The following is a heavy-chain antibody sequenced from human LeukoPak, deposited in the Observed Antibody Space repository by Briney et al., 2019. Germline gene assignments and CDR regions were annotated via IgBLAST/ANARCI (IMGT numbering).Heavy chain of an antibody. CDR1: GFTFDDYG. CDR2: INWSGGST. D-gene: IGHD2-2*01. CDR3: ARDIEGVEGYFDY. J-gene: IGHJ4*02. Sequence: GGSLRLSCAASGFTFDDYGMSWVRQAPGKGLEWVSGINWSGGSTGYADSVKGRFTISRDNAKNSPYLQMNSLRAEDTALYYCARDIEGVEGYFDYWGQGTLVTVSS. V-gene: IGHV3-20*04.